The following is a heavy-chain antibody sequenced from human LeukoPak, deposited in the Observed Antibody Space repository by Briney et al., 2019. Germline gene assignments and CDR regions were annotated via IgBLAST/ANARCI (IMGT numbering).Heavy chain of an antibody. Sequence: SETLSLTCIVSGGSISSNYWSWIRQPAGKGLEWIGRIYSSGTTTYIPSLKSRVTMSGDTSKNQLSLRLTSVTAADTAVYYCARDIGSSWYYFDYWGQGTLVTVSS. CDR1: GGSISSNY. CDR2: IYSSGTT. V-gene: IGHV4-4*07. CDR3: ARDIGSSWYYFDY. J-gene: IGHJ4*02. D-gene: IGHD6-13*01.